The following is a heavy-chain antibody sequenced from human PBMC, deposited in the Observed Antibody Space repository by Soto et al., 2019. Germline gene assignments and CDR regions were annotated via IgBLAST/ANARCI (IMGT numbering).Heavy chain of an antibody. CDR3: AVSRDYYDSSGYYSGGGTFDY. D-gene: IGHD3-22*01. V-gene: IGHV3-53*01. J-gene: IGHJ4*02. Sequence: GGSLRLSCAASGFTVSSNYMSWVRQAPGKGLEWVSVIYSGGSTYYADSVKGRFTISRDNSKNTLYLQMNSLRAEDTAVYYCAVSRDYYDSSGYYSGGGTFDYWGQGTLVTVAS. CDR2: IYSGGST. CDR1: GFTVSSNY.